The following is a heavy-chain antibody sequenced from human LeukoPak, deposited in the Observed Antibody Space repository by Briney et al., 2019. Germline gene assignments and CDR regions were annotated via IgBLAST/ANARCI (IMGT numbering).Heavy chain of an antibody. CDR3: VRDIVVVGAATGSGWYFFDY. CDR1: GGSINSRSYY. J-gene: IGHJ4*02. D-gene: IGHD2-15*01. Sequence: SETLSLTCTVSGGSINSRSYYWGWIRQPPGKGLEWIGSIYYSGTTYYNPSLKSRLTISADTSKNQFSLKLSSVTAADTAVYYCVRDIVVVGAATGSGWYFFDYWGQGTPVTVSS. V-gene: IGHV4-39*07. CDR2: IYYSGTT.